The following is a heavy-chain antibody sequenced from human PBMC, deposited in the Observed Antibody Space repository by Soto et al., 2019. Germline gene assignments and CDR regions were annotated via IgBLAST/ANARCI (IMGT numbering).Heavy chain of an antibody. Sequence: QVQLVQSGAEVKKPGSSVKVSCKASGGTFSSYTISWVRQAPGQGLEWMGRIIPILGIANYAQKFQGRVTITADKSTSTAYMELSSLRSEDTAVYYCARTSTSCAWCFDWSDPWGQGTLVTVSS. J-gene: IGHJ5*02. CDR1: GGTFSSYT. D-gene: IGHD2-2*01. CDR3: ARTSTSCAWCFDWSDP. CDR2: IIPILGIA. V-gene: IGHV1-69*02.